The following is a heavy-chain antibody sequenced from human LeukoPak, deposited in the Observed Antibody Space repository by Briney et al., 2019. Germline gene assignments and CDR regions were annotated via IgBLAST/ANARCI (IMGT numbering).Heavy chain of an antibody. CDR1: GFTFSSYS. J-gene: IGHJ4*02. Sequence: PWGSLRLSCAASGFTFSSYSMNWVRQAPGKGLEWVSSISSSSYIYYADSVKGRFTISRDNAKNSLYLQMNSLRAEDTAVYYCASSGRRYSSSWSALTDYWGQGTLVTVSS. D-gene: IGHD6-13*01. CDR3: ASSGRRYSSSWSALTDY. V-gene: IGHV3-21*01. CDR2: ISSSSYI.